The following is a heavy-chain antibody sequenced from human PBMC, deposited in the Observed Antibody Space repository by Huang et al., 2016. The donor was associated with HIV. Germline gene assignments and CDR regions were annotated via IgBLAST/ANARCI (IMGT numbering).Heavy chain of an antibody. V-gene: IGHV4-59*11. CDR3: ARDHHDFWRGYRRMYFFDH. Sequence: QVQLQESGPGLVKPSETLSLTCTVSGGSISTHYWSWIRPPPGKGLEWIGSIDYSGSTTYSPSLKSRVTILLDTSKNQCSLRVNSVTAAGTAMYYCARDHHDFWRGYRRMYFFDHWGQGTLVTVSS. CDR1: GGSISTHY. D-gene: IGHD3-3*01. J-gene: IGHJ4*02. CDR2: IDYSGST.